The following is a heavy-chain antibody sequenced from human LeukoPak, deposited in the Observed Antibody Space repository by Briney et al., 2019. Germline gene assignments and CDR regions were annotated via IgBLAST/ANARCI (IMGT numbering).Heavy chain of an antibody. J-gene: IGHJ5*01. D-gene: IGHD3-10*01. CDR3: ARLVWLGESPGSWFDS. CDR2: IHYSGIT. V-gene: IGHV4-59*11. CDR1: GGSITSHF. Sequence: SETLSLTCSVSGGSITSHFWSWIRQPPGKGLEWIGYIHYSGITNYNPSLKSRVTISPDSSKNQLFLKLNSVTAADTAVYYCARLVWLGESPGSWFDSWGQGTLVTVSS.